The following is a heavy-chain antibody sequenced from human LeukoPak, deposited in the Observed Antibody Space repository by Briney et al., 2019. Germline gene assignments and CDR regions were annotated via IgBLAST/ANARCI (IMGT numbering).Heavy chain of an antibody. CDR2: IYYSGST. CDR3: ARSAAGNYFDY. Sequence: SETLSLTCTVSGGSISSYYWSWIRQPPGKGLEWIGYIYYSGSTNYNPSLKSRVTISVDTSKNQFSLKLSSVTAADTAVYYCARSAAGNYFDYWGQGTLVTVSS. J-gene: IGHJ4*02. CDR1: GGSISSYY. D-gene: IGHD6-25*01. V-gene: IGHV4-59*01.